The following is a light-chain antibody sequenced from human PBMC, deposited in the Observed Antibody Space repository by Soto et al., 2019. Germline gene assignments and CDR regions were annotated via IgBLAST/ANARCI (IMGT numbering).Light chain of an antibody. CDR3: QQYHSFST. J-gene: IGKJ1*01. V-gene: IGKV1-5*03. CDR2: KTS. CDR1: QSLDSW. Sequence: DIQMTQSPSTLSASVEDRVTITCRASQSLDSWLAWYQQKPGKPPKLLIYKTSILEFGVPSRFSGSGSGTLFTLTISSLRPDDFATYYCQQYHSFSTFGQGTKVEIK.